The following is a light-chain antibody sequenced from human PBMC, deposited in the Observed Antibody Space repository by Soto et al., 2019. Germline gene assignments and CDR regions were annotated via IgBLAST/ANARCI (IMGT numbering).Light chain of an antibody. J-gene: IGLJ3*02. CDR1: SSNIGSNF. Sequence: QSVLTQPPSASGTPGQRVTISCPGSSSNIGSNFVYWYQQFPGTAPKLLIYRNNQRPSGVPDRFSGSKSGTSASLAISGLPSEDEADYYCAAWDDSLSGWVFGGGTKLTVL. V-gene: IGLV1-47*01. CDR3: AAWDDSLSGWV. CDR2: RNN.